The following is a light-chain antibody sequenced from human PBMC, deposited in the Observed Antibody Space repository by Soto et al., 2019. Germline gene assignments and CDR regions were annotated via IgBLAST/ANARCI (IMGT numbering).Light chain of an antibody. Sequence: EIVLAQYSGTLSLSPGERATLSCRGRQSVTSSYLAWYQQKPGQAPRLLIYGASSRATGIPDRFSGSGSGTDFTLTISRLEPEDFAVYYCQQYGSSPPLTFGGGTKVDIK. V-gene: IGKV3-20*01. CDR3: QQYGSSPPLT. J-gene: IGKJ4*01. CDR1: QSVTSSY. CDR2: GAS.